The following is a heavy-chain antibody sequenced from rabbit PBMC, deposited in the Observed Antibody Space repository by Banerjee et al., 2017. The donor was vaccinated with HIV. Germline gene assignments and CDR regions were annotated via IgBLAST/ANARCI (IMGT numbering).Heavy chain of an antibody. J-gene: IGHJ4*01. V-gene: IGHV1S7*01. CDR1: GFDFSRYY. Sequence: QSLEESGGGLVQPGGSLTLSCTASGFDFSRYYMSWVRQAPGKGLEWIGCIDTGDGDTYYANWVNGRFTISSDSAQNTVDLQMNSLTAADTATYFCARIDPRYYSSDWDYFNLWGQGTLVTVS. CDR2: IDTGDGDT. CDR3: ARIDPRYYSSDWDYFNL. D-gene: IGHD4-1*01.